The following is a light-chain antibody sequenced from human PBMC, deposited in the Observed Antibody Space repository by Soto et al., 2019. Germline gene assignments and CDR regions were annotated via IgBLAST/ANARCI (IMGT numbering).Light chain of an antibody. CDR1: QSISTY. Sequence: GDRVTITCRASQSISTYLAWYQQKPGKAPKPLIYGASSLDRGVPSRFSGSGAGKEFTLTINSLQPDDFAAYFCQHYSSYSGAFGQGTKVEIK. V-gene: IGKV1-5*01. CDR3: QHYSSYSGA. J-gene: IGKJ1*01. CDR2: GAS.